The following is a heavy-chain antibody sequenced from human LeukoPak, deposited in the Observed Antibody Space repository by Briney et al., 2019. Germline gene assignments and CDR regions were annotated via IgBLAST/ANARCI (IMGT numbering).Heavy chain of an antibody. CDR2: MNPNSGNT. D-gene: IGHD3-10*01. J-gene: IGHJ6*02. V-gene: IGHV1-8*01. Sequence: ASVKVSCKASGYTFTSYDINWVRQATGQGLEWMGWMNPNSGNTGYAQKSQGRVTMTRNTSISTAYMELSSLRSEDTAVYYCARGDMAWFGELSSMDVWGQGTTVTVSS. CDR3: ARGDMAWFGELSSMDV. CDR1: GYTFTSYD.